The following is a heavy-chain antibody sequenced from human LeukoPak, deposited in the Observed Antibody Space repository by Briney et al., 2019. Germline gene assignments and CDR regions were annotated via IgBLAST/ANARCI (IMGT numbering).Heavy chain of an antibody. J-gene: IGHJ3*02. D-gene: IGHD1-26*01. CDR2: INPNSGGT. V-gene: IGHV1-2*02. CDR3: ARRGEWELRPGAFDI. CDR1: GYTFTGYY. Sequence: ASVKVSCKASGYTFTGYYMHWVRQAPGQGLEWMGWINPNSGGTNYAQKFQGRVTMTRDTSISTAYMELSRLRSDDTAVYYCARRGEWELRPGAFDIWGQGTMVTVSS.